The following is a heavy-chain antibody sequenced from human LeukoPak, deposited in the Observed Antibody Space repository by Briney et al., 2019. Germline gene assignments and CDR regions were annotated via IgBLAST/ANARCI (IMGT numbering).Heavy chain of an antibody. V-gene: IGHV4-59*01. CDR2: IYYSGST. J-gene: IGHJ4*02. CDR1: GGSISSYY. CDR3: AREDCSGGSCYSDY. D-gene: IGHD2-15*01. Sequence: SETLSLTCTVSGGSISSYYWSWIRQPPGKGLEWIGYIYYSGSTNYNPSLKSRVTISVDTSKNQFSLKLSSVTAADTAVYYCAREDCSGGSCYSDYWGQGTLVTVSS.